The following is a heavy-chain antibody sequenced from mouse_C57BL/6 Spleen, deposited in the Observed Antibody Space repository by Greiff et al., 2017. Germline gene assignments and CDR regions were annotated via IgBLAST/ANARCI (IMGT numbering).Heavy chain of an antibody. CDR1: GYTFTDYY. CDR2: INPYNGGT. Sequence: VQLKESGPVLVKPGASVKMSCKASGYTFTDYYINWVKQSHGKSLEWIGVINPYNGGTSYNQKFKGKATLTVDKSSSTAYMELNSLTSEDSAVYYCARGSWYYCDYWGQGTTLTVSS. CDR3: ARGSWYYCDY. V-gene: IGHV1-19*01. J-gene: IGHJ2*01.